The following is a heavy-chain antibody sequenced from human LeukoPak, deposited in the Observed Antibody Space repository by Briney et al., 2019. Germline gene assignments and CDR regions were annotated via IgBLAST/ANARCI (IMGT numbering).Heavy chain of an antibody. CDR1: GGSLSGYY. Sequence: SETLSLTCAVYGGSLSGYYWSWIRQTPGKGLDWIGEIIHSGSTNYTPALTSRVTISLDAAKSQLSLRLTSVTAADTAVYYCAGYSGSPRYFDYWGQGTLVTVSS. D-gene: IGHD6-6*01. J-gene: IGHJ4*02. CDR3: AGYSGSPRYFDY. CDR2: IIHSGST. V-gene: IGHV4-34*12.